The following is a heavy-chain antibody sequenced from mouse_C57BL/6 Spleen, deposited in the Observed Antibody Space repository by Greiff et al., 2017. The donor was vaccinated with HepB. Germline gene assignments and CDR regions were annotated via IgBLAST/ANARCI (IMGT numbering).Heavy chain of an antibody. D-gene: IGHD1-1*01. CDR3: ARSITTVVAGDAMDY. CDR1: GFTFSSYA. V-gene: IGHV5-4*01. CDR2: ISDGGSYT. Sequence: EVQGVESGGGLVKPGGSLKLSCAASGFTFSSYAMSWVRQTPEKRLEWVATISDGGSYTYYPDNVKGRFTISRDNAKNNLYLQMSHLKSEDTAMYYCARSITTVVAGDAMDYWGQGTSVTVSS. J-gene: IGHJ4*01.